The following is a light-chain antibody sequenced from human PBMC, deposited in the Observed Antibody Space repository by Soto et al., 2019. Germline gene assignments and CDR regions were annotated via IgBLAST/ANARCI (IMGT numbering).Light chain of an antibody. V-gene: IGKV1-5*03. J-gene: IGKJ2*01. Sequence: DIQMTQSPSTLSASVGGRVTISCRASQNINNLLAWYQQKPGKVPKLLIYKASSLESWVPSRFSGSGSGTDFTLTISSLQPDDFASYYCQHYYTYPYTFGQGTKLEIK. CDR3: QHYYTYPYT. CDR1: QNINNL. CDR2: KAS.